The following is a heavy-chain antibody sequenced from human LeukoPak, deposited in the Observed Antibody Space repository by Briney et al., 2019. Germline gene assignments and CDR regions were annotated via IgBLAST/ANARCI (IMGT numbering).Heavy chain of an antibody. V-gene: IGHV4-39*01. Sequence: SETLSLTCTVSGDSIDNNNYYWGWIRQPPGKGLEWIGNIYYNGRTYYSPSLKSRGTISVDTSNNQFSLKLSSVTAADTAVYYCARITDRTIFGEIMHGFDIWGQGTPVTVSS. D-gene: IGHD3-3*01. J-gene: IGHJ3*02. CDR2: IYYNGRT. CDR3: ARITDRTIFGEIMHGFDI. CDR1: GDSIDNNNYY.